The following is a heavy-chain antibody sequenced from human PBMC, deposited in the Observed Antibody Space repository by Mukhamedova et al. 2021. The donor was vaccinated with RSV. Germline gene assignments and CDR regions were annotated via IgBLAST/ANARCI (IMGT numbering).Heavy chain of an antibody. CDR2: IPILGIA. CDR3: ARNGARAAGTSLDY. J-gene: IGHJ4*02. V-gene: IGHV1-69*02. Sequence: IPILGIANYAQKFKGRVTITADESTSTAYMELSSLRSEDTAVYYCARNGARAAGTSLDYWGQGTLVTVSS. D-gene: IGHD6-13*01.